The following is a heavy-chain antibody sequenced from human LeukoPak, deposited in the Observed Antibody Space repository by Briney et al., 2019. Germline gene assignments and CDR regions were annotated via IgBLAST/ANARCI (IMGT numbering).Heavy chain of an antibody. CDR2: IYYSGST. CDR1: GGSISSGGYY. V-gene: IGHV4-31*03. CDR3: ARDGVECSSTSCYGNWFDP. J-gene: IGHJ5*02. Sequence: PSQTLSLTCTVSGGSISSGGYYWSWIRQHPGKGLEWIGYIYYSGSTYYNPSLKSRVTISVDTSKNQFSLKLSSVTAADTAVYYCARDGVECSSTSCYGNWFDPWGQGTLVTVSS. D-gene: IGHD2-2*01.